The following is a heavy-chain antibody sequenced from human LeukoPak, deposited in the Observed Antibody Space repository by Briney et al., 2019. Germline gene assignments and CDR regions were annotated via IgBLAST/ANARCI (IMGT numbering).Heavy chain of an antibody. CDR1: GGSISSGDYY. J-gene: IGHJ4*02. CDR3: ARGHYINLYYFDY. CDR2: IYYSGST. D-gene: IGHD3-10*01. Sequence: KPSETLSLTCTVSGGSISSGDYYWSWIRQPPGKGQEWIGYIYYSGSTYYNPSLKSRVTISVDTSKNQFSLKLSSVTAADTAVYYCARGHYINLYYFDYWGQGTLVTVSS. V-gene: IGHV4-30-4*01.